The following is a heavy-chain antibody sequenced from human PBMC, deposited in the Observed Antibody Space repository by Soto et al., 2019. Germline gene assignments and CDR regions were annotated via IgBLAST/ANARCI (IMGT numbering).Heavy chain of an antibody. CDR1: GYTFISYG. J-gene: IGHJ6*02. D-gene: IGHD6-25*01. CDR3: ATDGGWSPADYYGMDV. CDR2: ISAYNGNT. V-gene: IGHV1-18*04. Sequence: ASVKVSCKASGYTFISYGISWVRQAPGQGLEWMGWISAYNGNTNYAQKLQGRVTMTTDTPTSTAYMELRSPRSDDTAVYYCATDGGWSPADYYGMDVWGQGTTVTVSS.